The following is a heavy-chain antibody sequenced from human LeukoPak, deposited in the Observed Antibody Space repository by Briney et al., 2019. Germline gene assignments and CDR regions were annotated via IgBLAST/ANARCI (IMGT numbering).Heavy chain of an antibody. CDR1: GFTFSSYN. CDR3: ARDAELVGAGIDY. J-gene: IGHJ4*02. CDR2: LNRDGSST. Sequence: GGSLRLSCAASGFTFSSYNMNWVRLAPGKGLVWVSRLNRDGSSTSYADSVKGRFTISRDNAKNTLYLQMNSLRAEDTAVYYCARDAELVGAGIDYWGQGTLVTVSS. D-gene: IGHD1-26*01. V-gene: IGHV3-74*01.